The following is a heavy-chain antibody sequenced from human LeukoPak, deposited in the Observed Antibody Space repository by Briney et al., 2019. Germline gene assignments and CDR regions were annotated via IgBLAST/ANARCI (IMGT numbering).Heavy chain of an antibody. V-gene: IGHV3-33*01. CDR2: IWYDGSNE. CDR1: GFTFSSYG. CDR3: AGYGDYGMDV. Sequence: PGGSLRLSCAASGFTFSSYGMHWVRQAPGKGLEWVAVIWYDGSNEYYADSVKGRFTISRDNSENTLYLQMNNLRGEDTAVYYCAGYGDYGMDVWGQGTTVTVSS. J-gene: IGHJ6*02. D-gene: IGHD5-18*01.